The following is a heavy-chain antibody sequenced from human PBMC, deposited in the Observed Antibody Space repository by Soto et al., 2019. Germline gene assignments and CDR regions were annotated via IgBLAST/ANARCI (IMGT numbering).Heavy chain of an antibody. V-gene: IGHV3-7*01. J-gene: IGHJ4*02. Sequence: EVQLVESGGGLVQPGGSRRLSFAAPGFTFISYWWTWVGQAPGKGRGWVANIKQDGSEKYYVDSVKGRFTISRDNAKNSLYLQMNSLRAEDTAVYYCARVPAIWFGEYYYFDYWGQGTLVTVSS. CDR2: IKQDGSEK. D-gene: IGHD3-10*01. CDR3: ARVPAIWFGEYYYFDY. CDR1: GFTFISYW.